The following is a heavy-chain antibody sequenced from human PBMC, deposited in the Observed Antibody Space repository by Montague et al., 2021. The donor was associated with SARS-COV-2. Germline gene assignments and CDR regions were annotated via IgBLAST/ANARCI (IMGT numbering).Heavy chain of an antibody. D-gene: IGHD6-19*01. J-gene: IGHJ3*02. Sequence: SETLSLTCTVSGYSISTGYYWGWTRQPPGKGLEWIGTIYHSGSTYFNPSLKSRVTISVDTSKNQFSLNLSSVTAADTAVYYCAKVAGSHDTFDIWGRGTMVTVPS. CDR3: AKVAGSHDTFDI. CDR1: GYSISTGYY. V-gene: IGHV4-38-2*02. CDR2: IYHSGST.